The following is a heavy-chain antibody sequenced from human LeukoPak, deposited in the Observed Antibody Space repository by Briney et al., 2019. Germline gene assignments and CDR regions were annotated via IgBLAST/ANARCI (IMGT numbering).Heavy chain of an antibody. Sequence: ASVKVSCKASGYTFTAYAVSWVRLAPGQGLEWMGWIRPSNGNTLYTQKLQGRASMTTDTSTSTAYMELRSLRSDDTAVYYCARSPIETHRLYFYTMDVWGQGTTITVS. CDR2: IRPSNGNT. CDR3: ARSPIETHRLYFYTMDV. J-gene: IGHJ6*02. V-gene: IGHV1-18*01. CDR1: GYTFTAYA.